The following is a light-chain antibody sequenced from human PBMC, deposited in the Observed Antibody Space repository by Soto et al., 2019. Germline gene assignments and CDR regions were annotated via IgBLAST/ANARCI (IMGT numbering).Light chain of an antibody. CDR3: SSYAGSNNVV. Sequence: QSALTQPPSASGSPGQSVTISCTGTSSDVGGYNYVSWHQQHPGKDPKVMIYEVSKRPSGVPDRFSGSKSGNTASLTVSGLQAEDEADYYCSSYAGSNNVVFGGGTKLTVL. CDR2: EVS. CDR1: SSDVGGYNY. J-gene: IGLJ2*01. V-gene: IGLV2-8*01.